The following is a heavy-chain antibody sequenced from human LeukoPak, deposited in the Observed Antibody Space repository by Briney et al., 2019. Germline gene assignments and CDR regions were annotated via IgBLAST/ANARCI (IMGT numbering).Heavy chain of an antibody. Sequence: ASETLSLTCTVSGGSISSSSYYWGWIRQPPGKGLEWIGSIYYSGSTYYNPSLKSRVTISVDTSKNQFSLKLSSVTAADAAVYYCARDLPHSSSWYTIDYWGQGTLVTVSS. J-gene: IGHJ4*02. V-gene: IGHV4-39*07. D-gene: IGHD6-13*01. CDR2: IYYSGST. CDR1: GGSISSSSYY. CDR3: ARDLPHSSSWYTIDY.